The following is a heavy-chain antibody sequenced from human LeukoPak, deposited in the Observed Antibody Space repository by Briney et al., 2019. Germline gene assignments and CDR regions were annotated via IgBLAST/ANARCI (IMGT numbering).Heavy chain of an antibody. J-gene: IGHJ4*02. CDR3: SRDFVGAEDY. CDR1: GFTISSYW. Sequence: GGSLRLSCSASGFTISSYWMRWVRQAPGKGLVWVSRINHDGSVTNYADSVRGRFAISRDTAKNTLYLEMNSLRAEDTSVYYCSRDFVGAEDYWGQGTLVTVSS. D-gene: IGHD3-16*01. V-gene: IGHV3-74*01. CDR2: INHDGSVT.